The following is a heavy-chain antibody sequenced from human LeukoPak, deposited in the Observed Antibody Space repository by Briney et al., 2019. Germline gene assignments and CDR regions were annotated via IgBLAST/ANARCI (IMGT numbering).Heavy chain of an antibody. CDR2: INWNGGST. CDR1: GFTFDGYG. CDR3: ARVRYGDRYFDY. Sequence: GGSLRLSCAASGFTFDGYGMSWVRQAPGKGLEWVSGINWNGGSTGYADSVKGRFTISRDNAKNSLYPQMNSLRAEDTALYYCARVRYGDRYFDYWGQGTLVTVSS. V-gene: IGHV3-20*04. J-gene: IGHJ4*02. D-gene: IGHD4-17*01.